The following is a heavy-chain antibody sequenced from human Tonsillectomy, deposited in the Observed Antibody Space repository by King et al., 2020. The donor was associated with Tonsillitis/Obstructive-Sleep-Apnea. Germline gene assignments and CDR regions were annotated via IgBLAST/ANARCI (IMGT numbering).Heavy chain of an antibody. CDR2: ISAYHGDT. J-gene: IGHJ5*02. V-gene: IGHV1-18*01. CDR3: ARDTRHSRYSPVNWFDP. Sequence: QLVQSGAEVRKPGASVKVSCKASGYTFTTYGITWVRQAPGQGLEWMGWISAYHGDTKYAQNFQGRVTMTTDTSTSTAYIELRSLRSDDAAVYYCARDTRHSRYSPVNWFDPWGQGTLDTVSS. D-gene: IGHD2-21*01. CDR1: GYTFTTYG.